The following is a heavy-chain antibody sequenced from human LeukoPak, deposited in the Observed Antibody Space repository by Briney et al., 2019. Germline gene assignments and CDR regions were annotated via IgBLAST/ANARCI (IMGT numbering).Heavy chain of an antibody. CDR2: IYWNDDK. Sequence: SGPMLVKPTQTLTLTCTFSGFSLSTSGVGVGWIRQPPGKALEWLALIYWNDDKRYSPSLKSRLTITKDTSKNQVVLTMTNMDPVDTATYYCAHHSSGYYYFDYWGQGTLVTVSS. D-gene: IGHD3-22*01. CDR3: AHHSSGYYYFDY. J-gene: IGHJ4*02. CDR1: GFSLSTSGVG. V-gene: IGHV2-5*01.